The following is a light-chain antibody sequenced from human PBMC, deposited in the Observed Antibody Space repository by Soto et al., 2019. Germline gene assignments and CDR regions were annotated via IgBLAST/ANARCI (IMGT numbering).Light chain of an antibody. CDR2: AAS. CDR1: QTISSW. CDR3: QQSYSTTWT. J-gene: IGKJ1*01. Sequence: DIQMTQSPSSLSASVGDRVTITCRASQTISSWLAWYQQKPGKAPKLLIYAASSLQSGAPSRFSGSGSETDFTLTISSLQPEDFATYSCQQSYSTTWTFGQGTKVDIK. V-gene: IGKV1-39*01.